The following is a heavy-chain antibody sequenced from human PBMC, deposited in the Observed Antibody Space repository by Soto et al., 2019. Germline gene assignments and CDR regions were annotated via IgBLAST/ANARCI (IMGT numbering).Heavy chain of an antibody. CDR1: GFTFSSYG. D-gene: IGHD6-19*01. V-gene: IGHV3-30*18. Sequence: GGSLRLSCAASGFTFSSYGMHWVRQAPGKGLEWVAVISYDGSNKYYADSVKGRFTIARDNSKNTLFLHMSSLRAEDTAVYYCVKDGSSGWPYYYGLDVWGQGTSVTVSS. CDR3: VKDGSSGWPYYYGLDV. CDR2: ISYDGSNK. J-gene: IGHJ6*02.